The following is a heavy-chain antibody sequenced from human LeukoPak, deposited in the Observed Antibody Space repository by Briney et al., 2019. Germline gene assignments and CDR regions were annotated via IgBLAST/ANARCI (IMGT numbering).Heavy chain of an antibody. J-gene: IGHJ4*02. CDR3: ARDGGQQQLVLDY. V-gene: IGHV1-69*13. D-gene: IGHD6-13*01. Sequence: ASVKVSCKASGGTFSSYAISWVRQAPGQGLEWMRGIIPIFGTANYAQKFQGRVTITADESTSTAYMELSSLRSEDTAVYYCARDGGQQQLVLDYWGQGTLVTVSS. CDR1: GGTFSSYA. CDR2: IIPIFGTA.